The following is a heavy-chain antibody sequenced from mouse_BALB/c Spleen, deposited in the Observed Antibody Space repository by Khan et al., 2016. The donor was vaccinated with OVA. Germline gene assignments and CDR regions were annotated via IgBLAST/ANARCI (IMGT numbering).Heavy chain of an antibody. CDR3: AGAYYGNYRKAVDY. CDR1: GFSLTGSG. J-gene: IGHJ4*01. Sequence: QVQLKEPGPGLVAPSQSLSITCTASGFSLTGSGVNWVRQPPGKGLEWLGMIWGDGSTDYNSALKSRLSISKDNSKTQAFLKMNSLQTDHTARYYCAGAYYGNYRKAVDYWGQGTSVTVSS. CDR2: IWGDGST. V-gene: IGHV2-6-7*01. D-gene: IGHD2-10*01.